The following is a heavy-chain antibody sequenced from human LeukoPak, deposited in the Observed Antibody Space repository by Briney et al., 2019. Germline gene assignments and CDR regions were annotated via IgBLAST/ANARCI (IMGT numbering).Heavy chain of an antibody. J-gene: IGHJ5*02. CDR3: ALKCSGGSCYWFDP. V-gene: IGHV1-24*01. D-gene: IGHD2-15*01. Sequence: ASVKVSCKVSGYTLTELSMHWVRQAPGKGLEWMGGFDPEDGETIYAQKFQGRVTMTEDTSTDTAYMELSSLRSEDTAVYYCALKCSGGSCYWFDPWGQGTLVTVSS. CDR2: FDPEDGET. CDR1: GYTLTELS.